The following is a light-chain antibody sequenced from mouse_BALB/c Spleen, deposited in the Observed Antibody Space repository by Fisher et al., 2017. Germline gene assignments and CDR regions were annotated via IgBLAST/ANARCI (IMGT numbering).Light chain of an antibody. CDR1: SSVSY. CDR2: DTS. J-gene: IGKJ1*01. Sequence: IVLTQSPAIMSASPGEKVTISCSASSSVSYMYWYQQKPGSSPRLLIYDTSNLASGVPVRFSGSGSGTSYSLTISRMEAEDAATYYCHQRSSYPWTFGGGTKLEIK. CDR3: HQRSSYPWT. V-gene: IGKV4-55*01.